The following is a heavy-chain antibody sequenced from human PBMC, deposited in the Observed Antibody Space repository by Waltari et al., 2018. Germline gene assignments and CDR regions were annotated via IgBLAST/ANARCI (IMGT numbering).Heavy chain of an antibody. J-gene: IGHJ5*02. D-gene: IGHD2-2*01. CDR3: VRTLYTSSTYWFDP. Sequence: QVQLQESGPGLVKPSETLSLTCTVSGGFIRNYYWTWIRQPPGKGLEWIAYMYYSGSPNYNPSLKSRVTISVDTSKNQFSLKLNSVTAADTVVYYCVRTLYTSSTYWFDPWGQGTLVTVSS. CDR2: MYYSGSP. CDR1: GGFIRNYY. V-gene: IGHV4-59*01.